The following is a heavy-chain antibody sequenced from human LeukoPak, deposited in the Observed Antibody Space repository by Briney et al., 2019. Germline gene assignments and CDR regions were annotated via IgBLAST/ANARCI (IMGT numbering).Heavy chain of an antibody. CDR2: IYSDGNT. V-gene: IGHV3-53*01. J-gene: IGHJ4*02. CDR1: RLTVRVRF. CDR3: AIGGTDDWKRFDS. D-gene: IGHD1-1*01. Sequence: GGSLRLSCAASRLTVRVRFISGARQAPGKGLEWVSVIYSDGNTYYADSVKGRFTVSRDTSKNTMSLHMNSAETEYKAVYSCAIGGTDDWKRFDSWGQGTLVTVSP.